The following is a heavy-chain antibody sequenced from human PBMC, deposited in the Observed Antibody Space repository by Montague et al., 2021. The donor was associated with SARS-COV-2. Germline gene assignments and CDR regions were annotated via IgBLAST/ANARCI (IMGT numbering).Heavy chain of an antibody. Sequence: SLRLSCAASGFTFSSYAMHWVRQAPGKGLEWMAVISYDGSNKYYADSVRGRFTISRDNSKNTLYLQMNSLRAEDTAVYYCARVIGDGMDVWGQGTTVTVSS. D-gene: IGHD1-26*01. V-gene: IGHV3-30-3*01. CDR3: ARVIGDGMDV. CDR2: ISYDGSNK. CDR1: GFTFSSYA. J-gene: IGHJ6*02.